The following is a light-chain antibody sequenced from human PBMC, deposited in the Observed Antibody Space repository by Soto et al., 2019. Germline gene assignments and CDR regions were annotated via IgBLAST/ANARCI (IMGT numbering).Light chain of an antibody. Sequence: DIVFTQSPGTLSLSPGDRATLSCRASQNINSNYLAWYQQKPGQSPRLLIYGASSRATGIPDRFSGSGSGTDFTLTISRLEPEDFAVYSCQQYGSSPLTFGGGTKVDIK. CDR2: GAS. CDR3: QQYGSSPLT. V-gene: IGKV3-20*01. CDR1: QNINSNY. J-gene: IGKJ4*01.